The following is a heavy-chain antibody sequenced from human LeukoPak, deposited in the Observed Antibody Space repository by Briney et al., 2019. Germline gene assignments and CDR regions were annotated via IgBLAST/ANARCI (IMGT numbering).Heavy chain of an antibody. D-gene: IGHD3-3*01. J-gene: IGHJ3*02. CDR2: IYYSGST. CDR1: GGSISSSSYY. V-gene: IGHV4-39*01. CDR3: ARHRAITIFGVVIPDAFDI. Sequence: SETLSLTCTVPGGSISSSSYYWGWIRQPPGKGLEWIGSIYYSGSTYYNPSLKSRVTISVDTSKNQFSLKLSSVTAADTAVYYCARHRAITIFGVVIPDAFDIWGQGTMVTVSS.